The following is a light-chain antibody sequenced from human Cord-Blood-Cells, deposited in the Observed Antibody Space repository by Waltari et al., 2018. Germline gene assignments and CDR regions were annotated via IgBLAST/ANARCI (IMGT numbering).Light chain of an antibody. CDR1: SSDVGGYNY. CDR3: SSYTSSSTYV. V-gene: IGLV2-14*01. J-gene: IGLJ1*01. CDR2: AVS. Sequence: QSALTQPASVSGSPGQSITISCTGTSSDVGGYNYVSWYQQHPGKAPKLMIYAVSKRPSVVSNRFSGSKSGNTASLTISGLQAEDEADYSCSSYTSSSTYVFGTGTKVTVL.